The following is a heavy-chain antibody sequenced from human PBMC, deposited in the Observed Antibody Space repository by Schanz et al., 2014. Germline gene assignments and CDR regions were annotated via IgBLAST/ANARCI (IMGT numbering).Heavy chain of an antibody. CDR1: GFTFSSYS. Sequence: VQLVESGGGLVKPGGSLRLSCAASGFTFSSYSMNWVRQAPGKGLEWVSAISGSGGSTYYADSVEGRFTISRDNSRNTLYLQMNRLRAEDTALYYCAIIGVMVAVAGTRADYWGQGTLVTVSS. CDR2: ISGSGGST. V-gene: IGHV3-23*04. CDR3: AIIGVMVAVAGTRADY. J-gene: IGHJ4*02. D-gene: IGHD6-19*01.